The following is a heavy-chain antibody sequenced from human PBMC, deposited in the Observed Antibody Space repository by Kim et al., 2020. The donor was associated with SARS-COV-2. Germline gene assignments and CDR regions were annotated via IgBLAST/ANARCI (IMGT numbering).Heavy chain of an antibody. CDR3: ASPVVIVPPGDRNTNDWFDP. CDR2: ISSDGDKK. D-gene: IGHD2-2*01. Sequence: GGSLRLSCEASGFIFRHYAMHWVRQAPGKGLQWVAVISSDGDKKYYADSGKGRFTISRDNSKKTLFLQMNSLRPEDTAVYYCASPVVIVPPGDRNTNDWFDPWGQGTLVIVSS. V-gene: IGHV3-30-3*01. J-gene: IGHJ5*02. CDR1: GFIFRHYA.